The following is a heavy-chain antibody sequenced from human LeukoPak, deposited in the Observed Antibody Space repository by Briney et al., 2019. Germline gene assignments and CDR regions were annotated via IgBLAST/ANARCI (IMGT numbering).Heavy chain of an antibody. Sequence: PGGSLRLSCAASGFTFSSYAMSWVRQAPGKGLEWVSAISGSGGSTYYADSVKGRFTISRDNSKDTLYLQMNSLRAEDTAVYYCAKDNTWGYYDSSGQAAFDIWGQGTMVTVSS. V-gene: IGHV3-23*01. D-gene: IGHD3-22*01. CDR2: ISGSGGST. J-gene: IGHJ3*02. CDR1: GFTFSSYA. CDR3: AKDNTWGYYDSSGQAAFDI.